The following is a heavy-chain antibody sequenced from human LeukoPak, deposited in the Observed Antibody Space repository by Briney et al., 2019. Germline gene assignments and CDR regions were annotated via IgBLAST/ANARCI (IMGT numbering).Heavy chain of an antibody. CDR2: MNPNSGNT. V-gene: IGHV1-8*01. CDR1: GYTFTSYD. Sequence: ASVKVSCKASGYTFTSYDINWVRQATGQGLEWMGWMNPNSGNTGYAQKFQGRVTMTRNTSISTAYMELSSLRSEDAAVYYCARVKMGATSEYFDYWGQGTLVTVSS. CDR3: ARVKMGATSEYFDY. J-gene: IGHJ4*02. D-gene: IGHD1-26*01.